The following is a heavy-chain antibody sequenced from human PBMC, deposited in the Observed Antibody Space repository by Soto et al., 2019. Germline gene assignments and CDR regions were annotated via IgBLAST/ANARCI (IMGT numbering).Heavy chain of an antibody. CDR2: ISGSGGST. J-gene: IGHJ4*02. V-gene: IGHV3-23*01. D-gene: IGHD5-12*01. CDR1: GFTFSSYS. CDR3: AKSPGGGVATIWWRLGY. Sequence: GGSLRLSCAASGFTFSSYSMSWVRQAPGKGLEWVSAISGSGGSTYYADSVKGRFTISRDNSKNTLYLQMNSLRAEDTAVYYCAKSPGGGVATIWWRLGYWGQGTLVTVSS.